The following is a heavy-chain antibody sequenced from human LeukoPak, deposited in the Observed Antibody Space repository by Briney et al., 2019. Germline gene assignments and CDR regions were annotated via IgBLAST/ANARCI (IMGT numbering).Heavy chain of an antibody. CDR3: ARRIAVAGSIHFDY. D-gene: IGHD6-19*01. CDR2: IYYSGST. V-gene: IGHV4-61*05. CDR1: GGSISSSSYY. J-gene: IGHJ4*02. Sequence: SETLSLTCTVSGGSISSSSYYWGWIRQPPGKGLEWIGYIYYSGSTNYNPSLKSRVTISVDTSKNQFSLKLSSVTAADTAVYYCARRIAVAGSIHFDYWGQGTLVTVSS.